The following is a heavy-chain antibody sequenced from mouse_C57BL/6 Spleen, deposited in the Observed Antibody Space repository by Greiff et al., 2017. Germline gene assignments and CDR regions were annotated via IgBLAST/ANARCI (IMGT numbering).Heavy chain of an antibody. CDR3: AKPPYSDWYFDV. D-gene: IGHD1-1*01. CDR1: GFTFSDYG. Sequence: EVKVVESGGGLVKPGGSLKLSCAASGFTFSDYGMHWVRQAPEKGLEWVAYISSGSSTIYYADTVKGRFTISRDNAKNTLFLQMTSLRSEDTAMYYCAKPPYSDWYFDVWGTGTTVTVSS. V-gene: IGHV5-17*01. CDR2: ISSGSSTI. J-gene: IGHJ1*03.